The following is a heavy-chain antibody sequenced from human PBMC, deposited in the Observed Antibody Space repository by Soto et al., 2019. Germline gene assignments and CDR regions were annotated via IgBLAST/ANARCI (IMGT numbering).Heavy chain of an antibody. Sequence: SGPTLGNPTQTLTLTCTFSGFSLSTSGMCVSWIRQPPGKALEWLALIDWDDDKYYSTSLKTRLTISKDTSKNQVVLTMTNMDPVDTATYYCARISYDSSGPFDYYYYGMDVWGQGTKVTFSS. V-gene: IGHV2-70*01. CDR3: ARISYDSSGPFDYYYYGMDV. CDR2: IDWDDDK. D-gene: IGHD3-22*01. CDR1: GFSLSTSGMC. J-gene: IGHJ6*02.